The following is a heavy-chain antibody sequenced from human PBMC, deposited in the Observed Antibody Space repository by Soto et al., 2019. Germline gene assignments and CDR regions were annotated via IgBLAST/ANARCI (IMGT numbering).Heavy chain of an antibody. J-gene: IGHJ5*02. V-gene: IGHV1-69*13. D-gene: IGHD6-19*01. CDR1: GGTFSSYA. CDR3: AREGYSSGSLYNWFDP. CDR2: IIPIFGTA. Sequence: SVKVSCKASGGTFSSYAISWVRQAPGQGLEWMGGIIPIFGTANYAQKFQGRATITADESTSTAYMELSSLRSEDTAVYYCAREGYSSGSLYNWFDPWGQGTLVTAPQ.